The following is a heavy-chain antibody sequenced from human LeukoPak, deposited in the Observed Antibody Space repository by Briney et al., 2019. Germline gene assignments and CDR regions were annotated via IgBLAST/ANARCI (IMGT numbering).Heavy chain of an antibody. Sequence: GGSLRLSCAASGFTFSSYWMSWVRQAPGKGLEWVANIKQDGSEKYYVDSVKGRFTISRDNAKNSLYLQMNSLRAEDTAVYYCARAAWLSKTYYYDSSGFDYWGQGTLVTVSS. D-gene: IGHD3-22*01. CDR3: ARAAWLSKTYYYDSSGFDY. CDR2: IKQDGSEK. V-gene: IGHV3-7*01. CDR1: GFTFSSYW. J-gene: IGHJ4*02.